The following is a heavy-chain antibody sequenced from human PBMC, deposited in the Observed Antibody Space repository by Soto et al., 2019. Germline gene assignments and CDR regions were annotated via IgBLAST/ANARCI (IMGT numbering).Heavy chain of an antibody. J-gene: IGHJ3*01. Sequence: SGPRLVNPTQTLTRTCSFSGFSLSTSGVGVGWIRQPPGKALEWLALIYWNDDKHYSPPLKSRLTIAKDTSKNQVVLTMTNMDPVDTATYYCAHRSFANDAFDVWGQGTMVTVSS. CDR1: GFSLSTSGVG. CDR3: AHRSFANDAFDV. V-gene: IGHV2-5*01. D-gene: IGHD3-3*01. CDR2: IYWNDDK.